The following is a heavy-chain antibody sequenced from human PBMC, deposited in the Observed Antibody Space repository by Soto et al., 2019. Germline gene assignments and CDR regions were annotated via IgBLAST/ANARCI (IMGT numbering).Heavy chain of an antibody. Sequence: QVQLVQSGAEVKKPGSSVKVSCKTSGATFNSNAISWVRQAPGQGLEWMGRIVPILGVADYAQKFQGRVTLTAEKSTSTVYMELSSLRSEDTALYYCARVPDRPPVLVNWGQGTLVTASS. V-gene: IGHV1-69*04. J-gene: IGHJ4*02. CDR3: ARVPDRPPVLVN. CDR2: IVPILGVA. D-gene: IGHD2-2*01. CDR1: GATFNSNA.